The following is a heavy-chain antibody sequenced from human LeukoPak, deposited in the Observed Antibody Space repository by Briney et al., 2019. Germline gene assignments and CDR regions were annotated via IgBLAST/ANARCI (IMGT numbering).Heavy chain of an antibody. CDR3: ASGDNSSGYLFDY. V-gene: IGHV4-34*01. Sequence: PSETLFLTCAVYGGSFSGYYWSWIRQPPGKGLEWIGEINHSGSTNYNPSLKSRVTISVDTSKNQFSLKLSSVTAADTAVYYCASGDNSSGYLFDYWGQGTLVTVSS. CDR2: INHSGST. D-gene: IGHD3-22*01. J-gene: IGHJ4*02. CDR1: GGSFSGYY.